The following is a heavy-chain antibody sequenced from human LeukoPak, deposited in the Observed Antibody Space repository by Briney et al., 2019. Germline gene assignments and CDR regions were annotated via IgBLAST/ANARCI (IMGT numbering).Heavy chain of an antibody. CDR3: AREEGLDHHGDH. CDR2: ISSSSSYI. D-gene: IGHD1-14*01. Sequence: GGSLRLSCAASGFTFSSYAMSWVRQAPGKGLEWVSSISSSSSYIYYADSVKGRFTISRDNAKNSLYLQMNSLRAEDTAVYYCAREEGLDHHGDHWGQGTLVTVSS. CDR1: GFTFSSYA. J-gene: IGHJ4*02. V-gene: IGHV3-21*01.